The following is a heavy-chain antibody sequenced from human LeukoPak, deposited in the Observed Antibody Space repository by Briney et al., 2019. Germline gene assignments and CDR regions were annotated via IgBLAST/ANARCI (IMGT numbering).Heavy chain of an antibody. Sequence: GGSLRLSCAASGFTFSSYSMSWVRQAPGKGLEWVANIKQDGSEKNYVGSVRGRFTISRDNAKNSLYLQMNSLRAEDTALYYCAKDLGTGRWYFDLWGRGTLVTVSS. CDR3: AKDLGTGRWYFDL. D-gene: IGHD1-14*01. CDR2: IKQDGSEK. J-gene: IGHJ2*01. CDR1: GFTFSSYS. V-gene: IGHV3-7*03.